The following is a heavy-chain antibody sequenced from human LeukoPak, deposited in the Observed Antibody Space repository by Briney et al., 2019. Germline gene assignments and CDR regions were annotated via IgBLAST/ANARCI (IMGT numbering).Heavy chain of an antibody. J-gene: IGHJ4*02. CDR2: IKQDGSEK. V-gene: IGHV3-7*01. CDR3: ARDKRVVGATGVGDH. Sequence: PGGSLRLSCAASGFTFSSYWMSWVRQAPGKGLEWVANIKQDGSEKYFVDSVKGRFTISRDNAKNSLYLQMNSLRAEDTAVYFCARDKRVVGATGVGDHWGQGTLVTVSS. CDR1: GFTFSSYW. D-gene: IGHD1-26*01.